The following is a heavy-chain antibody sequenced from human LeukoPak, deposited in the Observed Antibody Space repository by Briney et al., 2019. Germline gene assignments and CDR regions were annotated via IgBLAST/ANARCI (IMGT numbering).Heavy chain of an antibody. D-gene: IGHD3-10*01. CDR2: IYSGGST. Sequence: GGSLRLSCAASGFTVSSNYMSWVRQAPGKGLEWVSVIYSGGSTYYADSVKGRFTNSRDNSKNTLYLQMNSLRAEDTAVYYCARTYYGPGDFDYRGQGTLVTVSS. V-gene: IGHV3-53*01. J-gene: IGHJ4*02. CDR3: ARTYYGPGDFDY. CDR1: GFTVSSNY.